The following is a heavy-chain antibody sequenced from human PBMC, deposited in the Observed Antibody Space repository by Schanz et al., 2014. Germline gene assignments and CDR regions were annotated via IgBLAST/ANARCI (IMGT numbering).Heavy chain of an antibody. CDR3: ARDGGRDGYNLAFDV. CDR2: ISSSSSYI. V-gene: IGHV3-23*01. CDR1: GITFSDYA. Sequence: EVQLLESGGSLEQPGGSLRLSCAASGITFSDYAMSWVRQAPGKGLEWVSYISSSSSYIYYADSMKGRFTISRDSSKNTLFLQMNSLRAEDTAVYFCARDGGRDGYNLAFDVWGQGTLVTVSS. D-gene: IGHD5-12*01. J-gene: IGHJ3*01.